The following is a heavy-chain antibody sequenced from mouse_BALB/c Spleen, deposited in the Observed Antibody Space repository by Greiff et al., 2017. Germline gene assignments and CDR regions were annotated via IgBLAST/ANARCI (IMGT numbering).Heavy chain of an antibody. D-gene: IGHD1-2*01. Sequence: EVQRVESGPGLVKPSQSLSLTCSVTGYSITSGYYWNWIRQFPGNKLEWMGYISYDGSNNYNPSLKNRISITRDTSKNQFFLKLNSVTTEDTATYYCAREGVFITTASAWFAYWGQGTLVTVSA. J-gene: IGHJ3*01. CDR3: AREGVFITTASAWFAY. CDR2: ISYDGSN. CDR1: GYSITSGYY. V-gene: IGHV3-6*02.